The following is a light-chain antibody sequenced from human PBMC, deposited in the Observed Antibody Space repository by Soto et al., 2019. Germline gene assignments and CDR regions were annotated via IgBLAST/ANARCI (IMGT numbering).Light chain of an antibody. CDR2: DIR. Sequence: QSVLTQPASVSGSPGQSITISCTGTSSDVGGYKYVSWYQQHPGKAPKLMIYDIRNRPSGVSNRFSGSKSGNTASLTISGLQAHDEADYYCISYTSSSTRVFGTGTKLTVL. CDR1: SSDVGGYKY. CDR3: ISYTSSSTRV. V-gene: IGLV2-14*03. J-gene: IGLJ1*01.